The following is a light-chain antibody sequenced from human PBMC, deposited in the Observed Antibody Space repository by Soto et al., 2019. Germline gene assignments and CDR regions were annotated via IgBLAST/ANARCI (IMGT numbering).Light chain of an antibody. CDR2: ENN. CDR1: TSNIGSSS. J-gene: IGLJ2*01. V-gene: IGLV1-47*01. Sequence: QSVLRQPPSASGTPGQSVTISCSGSTSNIGSSSVYWYQQLPGTAPKVFIYENNRRPSGVPDRFSGSKSGTSASPAISGLRSEDEADYYCATWDDSLSGPVFGGGTKLTVL. CDR3: ATWDDSLSGPV.